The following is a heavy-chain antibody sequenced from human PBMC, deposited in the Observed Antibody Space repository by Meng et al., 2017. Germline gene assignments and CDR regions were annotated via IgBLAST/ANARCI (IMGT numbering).Heavy chain of an antibody. Sequence: GESWGGLVCHGGSHGLSCAASGFTFNNYWKHWGRRVPGKGLRWVSRISGDGSITNYADSVKGRFTISRDNAKNTLYLQMNSLRPEDTAVYYCLDEAPRSDYWGQGSLVTVSS. CDR3: LDEAPRSDY. V-gene: IGHV3-74*01. D-gene: IGHD1-1*01. CDR1: GFTFNNYW. CDR2: ISGDGSIT. J-gene: IGHJ4*02.